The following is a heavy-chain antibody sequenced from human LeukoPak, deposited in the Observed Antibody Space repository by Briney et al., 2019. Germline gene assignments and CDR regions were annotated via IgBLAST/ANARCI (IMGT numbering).Heavy chain of an antibody. J-gene: IGHJ6*03. Sequence: GGSLRLSCAASGFTFGSYEMNWVRQAPGKGLEWVSVIHKNAITYYADTVKGRFTISRDNSKNMLYLQMNRLRAKDTAVYYCARSLRVRGVPDYMDVWGKGTTVIISS. CDR2: IHKNAIT. CDR3: ARSLRVRGVPDYMDV. D-gene: IGHD3-10*01. CDR1: GFTFGSYE. V-gene: IGHV3-53*01.